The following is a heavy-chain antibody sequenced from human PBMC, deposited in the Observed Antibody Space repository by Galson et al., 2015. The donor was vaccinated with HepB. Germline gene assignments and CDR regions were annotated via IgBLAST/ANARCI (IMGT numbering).Heavy chain of an antibody. Sequence: SLRLSCAASGFTFSSYAMHWVRQAPGKGLEWVAVISYDGSNKYYADSVKGRFTISRDNSKNTLYLQMNSLRAEDTAVYYCARDSSPPTFCSSTSCYRLTPDYWGQGTLVTVSS. CDR1: GFTFSSYA. D-gene: IGHD2-2*01. J-gene: IGHJ4*02. CDR3: ARDSSPPTFCSSTSCYRLTPDY. V-gene: IGHV3-30-3*01. CDR2: ISYDGSNK.